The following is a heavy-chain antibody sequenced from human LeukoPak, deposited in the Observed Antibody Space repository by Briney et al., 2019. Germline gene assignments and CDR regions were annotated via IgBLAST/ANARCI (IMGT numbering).Heavy chain of an antibody. CDR1: GGSISSYY. Sequence: KPSETLSLTCTVSGGSISSYYWSWIRQPPGKGLEWIGYIYYSGSTNYNPSLKSRVTISVDTSKNQFSLKLSSVTAADTAVYYCARDSGLVAPVYDAFDTWGQGTMVTVSS. CDR2: IYYSGST. J-gene: IGHJ3*02. D-gene: IGHD5-12*01. CDR3: ARDSGLVAPVYDAFDT. V-gene: IGHV4-59*01.